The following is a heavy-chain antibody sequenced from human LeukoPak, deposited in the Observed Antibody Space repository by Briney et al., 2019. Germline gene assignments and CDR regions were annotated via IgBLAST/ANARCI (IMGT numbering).Heavy chain of an antibody. D-gene: IGHD5-24*01. CDR3: ARDQGRLQFDF. J-gene: IGHJ4*02. CDR1: GFTFSSYW. V-gene: IGHV3-7*05. Sequence: GGSLRLSCVAAGFTFSSYWMTWVRQAPGKGLEWVAIIKEDGSAERYLDSVKGRFTISRDNAKNSLFLQMNSLKAEDTAVYFCARDQGRLQFDFWGQGNLVTVSS. CDR2: IKEDGSAE.